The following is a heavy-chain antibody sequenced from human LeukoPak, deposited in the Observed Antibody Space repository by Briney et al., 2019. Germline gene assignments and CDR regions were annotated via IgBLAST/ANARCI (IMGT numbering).Heavy chain of an antibody. V-gene: IGHV3-23*01. D-gene: IGHD3-9*01. CDR2: ISGSGGST. CDR3: AKGVRYLDWWILDY. J-gene: IGHJ4*02. Sequence: GGSLRLSCAAPGFTFSSYAMSWVRQAPGKGLEWVSAISGSGGSTYYVDSVKGRFTISRDNSKNTLYLQMNSLRAEDTAVYYCAKGVRYLDWWILDYWGQGTLVTVSS. CDR1: GFTFSSYA.